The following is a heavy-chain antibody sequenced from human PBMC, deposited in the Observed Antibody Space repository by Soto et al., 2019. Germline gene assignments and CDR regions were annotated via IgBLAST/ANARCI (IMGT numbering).Heavy chain of an antibody. Sequence: PGGSLRLSCAASGFTFSSYSMNWVRQAPGKGLEWVSYISSSSSTIYYAETVKGRFTISRDNSKKTLYLQMNSLRAEDTAVYKGSRDAYYYDSSGYFGPFDYWGQGTLVTVSS. CDR1: GFTFSSYS. CDR3: SRDAYYYDSSGYFGPFDY. CDR2: ISSSSSTI. D-gene: IGHD3-22*01. J-gene: IGHJ4*02. V-gene: IGHV3-48*01.